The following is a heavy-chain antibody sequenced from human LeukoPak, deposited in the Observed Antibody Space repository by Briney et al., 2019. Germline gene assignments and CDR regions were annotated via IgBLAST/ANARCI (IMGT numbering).Heavy chain of an antibody. J-gene: IGHJ1*01. CDR2: T. CDR3: ATGTPAQRVVSFGFQH. V-gene: IGHV1-24*01. D-gene: IGHD3-22*01. Sequence: ASVKVSCKVSGYTLTELSIHWVRQAPGKGLETIYAQKFQGRVTMTEDTSTDTAYMEPSSLRSEDTAVYYCATGTPAQRVVSFGFQHWGQGTLVTVSS. CDR1: GYTLTELS.